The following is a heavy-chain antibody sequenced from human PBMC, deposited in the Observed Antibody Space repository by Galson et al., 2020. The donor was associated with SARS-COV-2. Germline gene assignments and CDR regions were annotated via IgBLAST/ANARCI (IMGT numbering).Heavy chain of an antibody. Sequence: GGSLRLSCGASGFAFKTYAMHWVRQAPGKGLEWVAMIWSDVPKMFYGSSVQGRFSISRDNSKNTVYLDMDSLRVEDTAVYYCVGDPPKSGWAFQVWGQGTLVIVSS. J-gene: IGHJ1*01. CDR2: IWSDVPKM. D-gene: IGHD6-19*01. CDR1: GFAFKTYA. CDR3: VGDPPKSGWAFQV. V-gene: IGHV3-33*08.